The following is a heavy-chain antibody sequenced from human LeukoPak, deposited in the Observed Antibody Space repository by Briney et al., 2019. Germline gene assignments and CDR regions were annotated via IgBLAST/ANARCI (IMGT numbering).Heavy chain of an antibody. CDR2: INQDGSEK. J-gene: IGHJ4*02. CDR3: ARGITIAVAGTCIDY. CDR1: GFNFGSYW. V-gene: IGHV3-7*04. Sequence: GGSLRLSCAASGFNFGSYWMNWVRQAPGKGLEWVANINQDGSEKYYVDSVKGRFTISRDNAKNSLYLQMNSLRAEDTAVYYCARGITIAVAGTCIDYWGQGTLVTVSS. D-gene: IGHD6-19*01.